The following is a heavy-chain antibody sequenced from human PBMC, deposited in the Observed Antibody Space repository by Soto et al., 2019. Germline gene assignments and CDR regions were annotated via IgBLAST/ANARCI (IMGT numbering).Heavy chain of an antibody. J-gene: IGHJ6*02. CDR1: GGSISSGGYY. Sequence: QVQLQESGPGLVKPSQTLSLTCTVSGGSISSGGYYWSWIRQHPGKGLEWIGYIYYSGSTYYNPSLKSRVTISVDTSKNQFSLKLSSVTAADTAVYYCARDGRYCSGGSCTVGYYGMDVWGQGTTVTVSS. D-gene: IGHD2-15*01. CDR3: ARDGRYCSGGSCTVGYYGMDV. CDR2: IYYSGST. V-gene: IGHV4-31*03.